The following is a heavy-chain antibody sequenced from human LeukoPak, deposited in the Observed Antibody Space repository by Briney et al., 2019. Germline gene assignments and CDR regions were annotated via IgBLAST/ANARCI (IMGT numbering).Heavy chain of an antibody. CDR1: GFTFSSYG. D-gene: IGHD3-22*01. Sequence: GGSLRLSCAASGFTFSSYGMHWVRQAPGKGLEWVANIKQDGSQKYYVDSVKGRFTISRDNSKNSLYLQMNSLRAEDTAVYYCARAYYDSSGYFAEYFQHWGQGTLVTVSS. V-gene: IGHV3-7*01. CDR2: IKQDGSQK. CDR3: ARAYYDSSGYFAEYFQH. J-gene: IGHJ1*01.